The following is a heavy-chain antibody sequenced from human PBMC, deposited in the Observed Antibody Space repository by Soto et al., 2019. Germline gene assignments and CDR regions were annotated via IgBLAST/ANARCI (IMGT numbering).Heavy chain of an antibody. J-gene: IGHJ6*02. CDR1: GYTFTGYY. V-gene: IGHV1-2*02. CDR3: AVELEDIVVVVAPDYYGIDV. D-gene: IGHD2-15*01. Sequence: QVQLVQSGAEVKKPGASVKVSCKASGYTFTGYYMHWVRQAPGQGLEWMGWINPNSGGTNYAQKFQGRVTMTRDTSISTAYMELSRLRSDDTAVYYCAVELEDIVVVVAPDYYGIDVWGPGTTVTVSS. CDR2: INPNSGGT.